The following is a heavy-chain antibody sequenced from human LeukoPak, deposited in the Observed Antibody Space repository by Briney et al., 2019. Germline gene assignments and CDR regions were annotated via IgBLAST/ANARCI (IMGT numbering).Heavy chain of an antibody. CDR1: GFTFSNYA. V-gene: IGHV3-23*01. CDR2: ISGSGGST. CDR3: AKVSDYSYYYYMDV. Sequence: GGSLRLSCAASGFTFSNYAMSWVRQAPGKGLEWVSGISGSGGSTYYADSVKGRFTVSRDNFKNTLFLQVNSLRAEDTAVYYCAKVSDYSYYYYMDVWGKGTTVTVSS. J-gene: IGHJ6*03.